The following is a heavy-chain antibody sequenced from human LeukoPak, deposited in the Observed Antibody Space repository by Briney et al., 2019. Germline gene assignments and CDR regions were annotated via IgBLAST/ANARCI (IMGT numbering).Heavy chain of an antibody. CDR1: GFTFGSYA. D-gene: IGHD5-12*01. Sequence: GGSLRLSCAASGFTFGSYAMTWVRQARGKGREWVSTISGSGGSTYYADSVKGRFTISRDNSKNTLYLQMNSLRAEDTAVYYCAKVRGYSGYVVDYWGQGTLVTVSS. CDR2: ISGSGGST. V-gene: IGHV3-23*01. CDR3: AKVRGYSGYVVDY. J-gene: IGHJ4*02.